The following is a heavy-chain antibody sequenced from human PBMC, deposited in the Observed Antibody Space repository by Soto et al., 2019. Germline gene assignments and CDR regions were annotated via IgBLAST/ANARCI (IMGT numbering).Heavy chain of an antibody. Sequence: EVQLVESGGGLVQPGGSLRLSCAASGFTLSSYWMHWVRQAPGKGLVWVSRINIDGNSTSYADSVKGRFTISRDNAKNTLYLQVNSLRAEDTAVYYCARSRDGYNFVGDCWGQGTLVTVSS. D-gene: IGHD5-12*01. CDR2: INIDGNST. V-gene: IGHV3-74*01. J-gene: IGHJ4*02. CDR3: ARSRDGYNFVGDC. CDR1: GFTLSSYW.